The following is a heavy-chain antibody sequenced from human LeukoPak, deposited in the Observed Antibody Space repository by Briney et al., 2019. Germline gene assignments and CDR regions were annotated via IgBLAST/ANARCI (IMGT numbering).Heavy chain of an antibody. Sequence: ASVKVSCKTSGYPFASYDIHWVRQAAGHGLEWMSWMTPNSEKRAYAQKFQGRVTMTTNTSIDTAYMELSSLTFDDTAIYYCARGRGWGILDSWGQGHLVTVSS. D-gene: IGHD6-19*01. V-gene: IGHV1-8*01. J-gene: IGHJ4*02. CDR1: GYPFASYD. CDR3: ARGRGWGILDS. CDR2: MTPNSEKR.